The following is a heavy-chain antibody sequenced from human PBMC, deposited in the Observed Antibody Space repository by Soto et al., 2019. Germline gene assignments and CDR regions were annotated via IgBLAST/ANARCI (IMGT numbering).Heavy chain of an antibody. CDR1: GGSISSGGYY. V-gene: IGHV4-31*03. D-gene: IGHD1-7*01. Sequence: ASETLSLTCTVSGGSISSGGYYWSWIRQHPGKGLEWIGYIYYSGSTYYNPSLKSRVTISVDTSKNQFSLKLSSVTAADTAVYKCARELKLPTHYYMAVWAKGTTVPVSS. CDR3: ARELKLPTHYYMAV. J-gene: IGHJ6*03. CDR2: IYYSGST.